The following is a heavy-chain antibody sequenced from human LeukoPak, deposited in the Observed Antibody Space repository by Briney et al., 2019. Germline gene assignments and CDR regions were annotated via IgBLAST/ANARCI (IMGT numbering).Heavy chain of an antibody. V-gene: IGHV1-18*01. CDR1: GYTFTSYG. CDR3: ARHQITMIRGVLYYYYGMDV. J-gene: IGHJ6*02. Sequence: ASVKVSCKASGYTFTSYGISWVRQAPGQGLEWMGWISAYNGNTNYAQKLQGRVTMTRDTSTSTVYMELSSLRSEDTAVYYCARHQITMIRGVLYYYYGMDVWGQGTRSPSP. CDR2: ISAYNGNT. D-gene: IGHD3-10*01.